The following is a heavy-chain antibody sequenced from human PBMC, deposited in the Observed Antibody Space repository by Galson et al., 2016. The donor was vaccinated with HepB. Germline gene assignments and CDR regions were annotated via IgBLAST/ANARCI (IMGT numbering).Heavy chain of an antibody. J-gene: IGHJ4*02. CDR2: ISGSGGNT. Sequence: SLRLSCAASGFTFSSYAMSWVRQAPGKGLEWVSAISGSGGNTYYADSVKGRFTISRDNSKNTLYLQMNSLRAEDTAVYYCATPRGYSYGYWDDTTTDYWSQGTLVTVSS. CDR1: GFTFSSYA. CDR3: ATPRGYSYGYWDDTTTDY. V-gene: IGHV3-23*01. D-gene: IGHD5-18*01.